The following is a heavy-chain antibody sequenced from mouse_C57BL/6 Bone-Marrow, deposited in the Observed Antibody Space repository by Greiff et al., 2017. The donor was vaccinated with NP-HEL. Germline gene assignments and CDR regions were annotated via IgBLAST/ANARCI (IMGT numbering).Heavy chain of an antibody. V-gene: IGHV1-81*01. Sequence: VQLQQSGAELARPGASVKLSCKASGYTFTSYGISWVKQRTGQGLEWIGEIYPRSGNTYYNEKFKGKATLTADKSSSTAYMELRSLTSEDSAVYFCARWTSTIVKCWYYYAMDYWGQGTSVTVSS. CDR1: GYTFTSYG. CDR3: ARWTSTIVKCWYYYAMDY. J-gene: IGHJ4*01. CDR2: IYPRSGNT. D-gene: IGHD2-5*01.